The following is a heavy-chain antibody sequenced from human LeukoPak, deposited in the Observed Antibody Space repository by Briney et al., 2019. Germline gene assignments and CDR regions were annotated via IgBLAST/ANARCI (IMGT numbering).Heavy chain of an antibody. Sequence: HPGRSLRLSCAASGFTFDDYAMHWVRQAPGKGLEWVSGISWNSGSIGYADSVKGRFTISRDNAKNSLYLQMNSLRAEDTALYYCAKDMGRYNRNYLDYWGQGTLVTVSS. CDR1: GFTFDDYA. CDR2: ISWNSGSI. D-gene: IGHD1-14*01. V-gene: IGHV3-9*01. CDR3: AKDMGRYNRNYLDY. J-gene: IGHJ4*02.